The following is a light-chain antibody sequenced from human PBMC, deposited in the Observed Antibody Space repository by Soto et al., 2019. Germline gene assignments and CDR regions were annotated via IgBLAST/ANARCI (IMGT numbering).Light chain of an antibody. CDR2: KAS. CDR1: QSISSW. J-gene: IGKJ5*01. V-gene: IGKV1-5*03. CDR3: QTYKTYSLIT. Sequence: STLSASVGDRFPITCRFSQSISSWLAWYQQKPGKAPKLLIYKASSLESGVPSRFSGSGSGTEFTLTISSLQPDDFATHYCQTYKTYSLITSCQVTRLAIK.